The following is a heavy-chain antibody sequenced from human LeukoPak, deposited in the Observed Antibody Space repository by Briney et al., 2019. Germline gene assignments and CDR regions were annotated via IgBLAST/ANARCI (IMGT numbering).Heavy chain of an antibody. CDR2: IKSDGSST. D-gene: IGHD2-21*02. CDR3: SRDSLSSCGGDCYSGLDV. V-gene: IGHV3-74*01. CDR1: GFTFSNYW. J-gene: IGHJ6*02. Sequence: GGSLRLSCAASGFTFSNYWMHWVRQAPGEALMWVSRIKSDGSSTTYADSVKGRFTISRDNAKNTLYLQMNSLRAEDTAVYYCSRDSLSSCGGDCYSGLDVWGQGTTATVSS.